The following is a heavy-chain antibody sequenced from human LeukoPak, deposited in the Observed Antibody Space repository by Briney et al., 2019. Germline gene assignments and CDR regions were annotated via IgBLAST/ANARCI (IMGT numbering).Heavy chain of an antibody. CDR2: ISGSGGST. D-gene: IGHD4-11*01. Sequence: PGGSLRLSCAASGFTFSSYAMSWVRQAPGKGLEWVSAISGSGGSTYYADSVKGRFTISRDNSKNTLYLQMNSLRAEDTAVYYCAKSSLYSNYADDAFDIWGQRTMVTVSS. J-gene: IGHJ3*02. CDR3: AKSSLYSNYADDAFDI. CDR1: GFTFSSYA. V-gene: IGHV3-23*01.